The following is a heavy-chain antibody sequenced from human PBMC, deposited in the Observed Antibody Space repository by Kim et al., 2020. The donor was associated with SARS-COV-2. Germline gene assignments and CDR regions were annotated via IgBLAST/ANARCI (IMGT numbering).Heavy chain of an antibody. V-gene: IGHV1-3*01. Sequence: ASVKVSCKASGYTLSSYTMHWVRQAPGQRLEWMGWINAGNGNTRYSQKFQGRVTLSGDTSANTAYMELSNLRSEDTAVYYCARESSGYKDRWFDPWGQGTQVTVSS. CDR3: ARESSGYKDRWFDP. CDR1: GYTLSSYT. J-gene: IGHJ5*02. CDR2: INAGNGNT. D-gene: IGHD3-22*01.